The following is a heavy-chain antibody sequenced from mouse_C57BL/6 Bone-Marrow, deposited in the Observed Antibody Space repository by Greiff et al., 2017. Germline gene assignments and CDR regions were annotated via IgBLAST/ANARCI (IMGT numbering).Heavy chain of an antibody. Sequence: VQLQQPGAELVKPGASVKMSCKASGYTFTSYWITWVKQRPGQGLEWIGDIYPGSGSTNYNEKFKSKATLTVDTSTRTAYMQLSSLTSEDSAVDYCARHYYSNYWYFDVWGTGTTVTVSS. CDR2: IYPGSGST. J-gene: IGHJ1*03. D-gene: IGHD2-5*01. CDR3: ARHYYSNYWYFDV. CDR1: GYTFTSYW. V-gene: IGHV1-55*01.